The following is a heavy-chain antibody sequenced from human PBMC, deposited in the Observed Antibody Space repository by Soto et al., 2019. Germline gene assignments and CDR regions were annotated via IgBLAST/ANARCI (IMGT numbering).Heavy chain of an antibody. CDR2: IYYSGST. J-gene: IGHJ4*02. D-gene: IGHD2-15*01. CDR3: ARAGYCSGGSCYSLYYFDY. Sequence: QVQLQESGPGLVKPSQTLSLTCTVSGGSISSGGYYWSWIRQHPGKGLEWIGYIYYSGSTYYNPSLKSRVTISVDTSKNQFSLKLSSVTAADTALYYCARAGYCSGGSCYSLYYFDYWGQGTLVTVSS. CDR1: GGSISSGGYY. V-gene: IGHV4-31*03.